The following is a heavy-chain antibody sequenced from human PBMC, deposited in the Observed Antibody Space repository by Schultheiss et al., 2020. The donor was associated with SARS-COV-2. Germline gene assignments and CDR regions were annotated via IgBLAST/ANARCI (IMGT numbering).Heavy chain of an antibody. D-gene: IGHD5-24*01. Sequence: ASVKVSCKASGYTFTNFPIYWVRQAPGQGLEWMGWINPNSGGTNYAQKFQERVTITRDMSTSTAYMELNSLRSEDTAVYYCARRDGYNPSPFYYWGQGTLVTVSS. V-gene: IGHV1-2*02. CDR1: GYTFTNFP. CDR2: INPNSGGT. J-gene: IGHJ4*02. CDR3: ARRDGYNPSPFYY.